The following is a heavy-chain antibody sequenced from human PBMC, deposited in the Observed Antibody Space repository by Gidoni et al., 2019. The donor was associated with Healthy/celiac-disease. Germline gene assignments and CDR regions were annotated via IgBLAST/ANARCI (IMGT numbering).Heavy chain of an antibody. CDR3: ARAGFYCSSTSCYLQGYYYGMDV. J-gene: IGHJ6*02. D-gene: IGHD2-2*01. Sequence: QVQLVQSGAEVKKPGASVKVSCKASGYTFTGSYMHWVRQAPGKGLEWMGWINPNSGGTNYAQKFQGRVTMTRDTSISTAYMELSRLRSDDTAVYYWARAGFYCSSTSCYLQGYYYGMDVWGQGTTVTVSS. CDR1: GYTFTGSY. CDR2: INPNSGGT. V-gene: IGHV1-2*02.